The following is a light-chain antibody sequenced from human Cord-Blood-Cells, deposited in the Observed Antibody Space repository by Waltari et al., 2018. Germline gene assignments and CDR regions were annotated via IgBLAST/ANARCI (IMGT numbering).Light chain of an antibody. CDR1: SSYVGGYNY. CDR3: CSYAGSYTYV. Sequence: QSALTQSRSVSGSPGQSVPISCTGTSSYVGGYNYFSWYQQHPGKAPKLMIYDVSKRPSGVPDRFSGSKSGNTASLTISGLQAEDEADYYCCSYAGSYTYVFGTGTKVTVL. CDR2: DVS. V-gene: IGLV2-11*01. J-gene: IGLJ1*01.